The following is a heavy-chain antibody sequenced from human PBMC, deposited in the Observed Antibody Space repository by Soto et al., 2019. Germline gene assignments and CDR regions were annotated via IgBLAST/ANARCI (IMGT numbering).Heavy chain of an antibody. CDR1: GGSIRGTNW. J-gene: IGHJ6*02. Sequence: SETLSLTCVVSGGSIRGTNWWAWVRQTPGKGLEWIGEVYHNGTPNYNPSLKGRASISVDTSKDQVSLRLNSVIDADTAVYYCARDLDRYCSVTSCHAMDVWGQGTPVTVSS. D-gene: IGHD2-15*01. CDR2: VYHNGTP. V-gene: IGHV4-4*02. CDR3: ARDLDRYCSVTSCHAMDV.